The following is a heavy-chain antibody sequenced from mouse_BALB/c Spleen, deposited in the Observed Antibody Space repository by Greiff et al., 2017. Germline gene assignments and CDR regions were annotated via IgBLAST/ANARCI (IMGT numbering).Heavy chain of an antibody. V-gene: IGHV1-69*02. CDR3: TRDTRRDFDY. CDR1: GYTFTSYW. Sequence: VQLQQPGAELVRPGASVKLSCKASGYTFTSYWINWVKQRPGQGLEWIGNIYPSDSYTNYNQKFKDKATLTVDKSSSTAYMQLSSPTSEDSAVYYCTRDTRRDFDYWGQGTTLTVSS. J-gene: IGHJ2*01. CDR2: IYPSDSYT. D-gene: IGHD3-2*02.